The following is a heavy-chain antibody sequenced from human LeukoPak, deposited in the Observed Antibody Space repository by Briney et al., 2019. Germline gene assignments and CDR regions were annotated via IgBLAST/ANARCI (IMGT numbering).Heavy chain of an antibody. D-gene: IGHD5-12*01. CDR1: GGSISSYY. CDR2: IYYSGST. CDR3: ARAWGSYSGYDQNWFDP. V-gene: IGHV4-59*01. J-gene: IGHJ5*02. Sequence: TSETLSLTCTVSGGSISSYYWSWIRQPPGKGLEWIGYIYYSGSTNYNPSLKSRVTISVDTSKNQFSLKLSSVTAADTAVYYCARAWGSYSGYDQNWFDPWGQGTLVTVSS.